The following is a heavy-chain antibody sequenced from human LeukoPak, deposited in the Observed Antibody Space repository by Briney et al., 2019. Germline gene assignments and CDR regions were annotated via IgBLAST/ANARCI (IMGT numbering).Heavy chain of an antibody. CDR1: GFIFSNYA. J-gene: IGHJ6*03. CDR2: ISSRGDST. D-gene: IGHD2-2*01. V-gene: IGHV3-23*01. CDR3: ARDRIVVDEYYMDV. Sequence: PGGSLILSCAASGFIFSNYAMSWVRQVPGRGLEWVSTISSRGDSTYVADSVKGRFTISRDNSKNSLYLQMNSLRAEDTAVYYCARDRIVVDEYYMDVWGKGTTVTVSS.